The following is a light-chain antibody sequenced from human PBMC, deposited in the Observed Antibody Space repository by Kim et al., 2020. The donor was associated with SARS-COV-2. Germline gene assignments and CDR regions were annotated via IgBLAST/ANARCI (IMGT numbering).Light chain of an antibody. CDR2: DVS. CDR3: NSHTTSSTYV. Sequence: GQPITSSCPGTSSDVGYYNPVSWYQQHPGKAPKLIMYDVSERASGVSNRFSGSQSGNTASLTISGLRAEDEADYYCNSHTTSSTYVFGSGTQLTVL. CDR1: SSDVGYYNP. V-gene: IGLV2-14*04. J-gene: IGLJ1*01.